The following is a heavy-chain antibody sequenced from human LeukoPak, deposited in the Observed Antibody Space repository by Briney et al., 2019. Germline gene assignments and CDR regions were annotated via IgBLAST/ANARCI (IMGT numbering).Heavy chain of an antibody. CDR2: IYHSGST. Sequence: SETLSLTCAVSGGSISSGGYSWSWIRQPPGKGLEWIGYIYHSGSTYYNPSLKSRVTISVDRSKNQFSLKLSSVTAADTAVYYCARLHEQQLAYDYWGQGTLVTVSS. J-gene: IGHJ4*02. V-gene: IGHV4-30-2*01. D-gene: IGHD6-13*01. CDR3: ARLHEQQLAYDY. CDR1: GGSISSGGYS.